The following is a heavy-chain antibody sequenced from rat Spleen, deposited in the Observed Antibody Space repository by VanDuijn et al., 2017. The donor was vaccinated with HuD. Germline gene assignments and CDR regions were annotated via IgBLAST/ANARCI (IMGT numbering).Heavy chain of an antibody. CDR3: GRDRTTEGGRFDY. J-gene: IGHJ2*01. V-gene: IGHV5-29*01. CDR1: GFNFNDYW. CDR2: IIYDDSRT. Sequence: EVKLVESGGGLVQPGRSLKLSCAASGFNFNDYWMGWVRQAPGKGLEWVATIIYDDSRTYYRDSVKGRFTISRDNAKSTLYLQMDSLRSEDTATYYCGRDRTTEGGRFDYWGQGVMVTVSS. D-gene: IGHD1-11*01.